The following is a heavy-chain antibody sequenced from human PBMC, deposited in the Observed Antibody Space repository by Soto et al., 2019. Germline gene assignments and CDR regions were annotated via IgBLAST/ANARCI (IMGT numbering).Heavy chain of an antibody. CDR2: INHSGST. V-gene: IGHV4-34*01. CDR3: ARGRMVRGVTTYYGMDV. J-gene: IGHJ6*02. Sequence: SETLSLTCAVYGGSFRGYYWSWIRQPPGKGLEWIGEINHSGSTNYNPSLKSRVTISVDTSKTQFSLKLSSVTAADMAVFYCARGRMVRGVTTYYGMDVWGQGTTVT. D-gene: IGHD3-10*01. CDR1: GGSFRGYY.